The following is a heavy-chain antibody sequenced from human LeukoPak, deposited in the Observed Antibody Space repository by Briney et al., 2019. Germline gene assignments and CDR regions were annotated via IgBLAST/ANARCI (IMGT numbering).Heavy chain of an antibody. CDR1: GGSISSYY. D-gene: IGHD4-23*01. J-gene: IGHJ6*02. Sequence: SETLSLTCTVSGGSISSYYWSWIRQPAGKGLEWIGRIYTSGSTNYNPSLKSRVTISVDTSKNQFSLKLSSVTAADTAVYYCATVSGGNSPFFYGMDVWGQGTTVAVSS. V-gene: IGHV4-4*07. CDR2: IYTSGST. CDR3: ATVSGGNSPFFYGMDV.